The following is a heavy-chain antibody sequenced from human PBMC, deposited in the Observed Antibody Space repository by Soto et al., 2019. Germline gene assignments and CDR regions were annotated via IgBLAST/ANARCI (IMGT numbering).Heavy chain of an antibody. CDR3: ARRNYYDSSGLHAFDI. CDR2: ISSSSSYI. CDR1: GFTFSSYS. Sequence: GGSLRLSCAASGFTFSSYSMNWVRQAPGKGLEWVPSISSSSSYIYYADSVEGRFTISRDNAKNSLYLQMNSLRAEDTAVYYCARRNYYDSSGLHAFDIWGQGTMVTVSS. V-gene: IGHV3-21*01. J-gene: IGHJ3*02. D-gene: IGHD3-22*01.